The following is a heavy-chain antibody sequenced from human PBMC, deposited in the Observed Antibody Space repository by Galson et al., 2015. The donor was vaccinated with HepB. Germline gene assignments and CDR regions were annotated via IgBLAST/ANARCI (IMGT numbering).Heavy chain of an antibody. V-gene: IGHV4-59*01. CDR1: GGSIDFSY. CDR2: FYYSGST. CDR3: AKASANWGLDIDY. D-gene: IGHD7-27*01. J-gene: IGHJ4*02. Sequence: ETLSLTCTVSGGSIDFSYWTWIRQPPGKGLEWIGYFYYSGSTNYNPSLKSQVTISVDTSKNQFSLKLNSVTAADTAVYYCAKASANWGLDIDYWGQGTLVTVSS.